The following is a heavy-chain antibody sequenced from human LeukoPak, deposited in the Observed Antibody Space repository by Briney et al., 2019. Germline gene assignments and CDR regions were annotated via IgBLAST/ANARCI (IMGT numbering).Heavy chain of an antibody. CDR2: IYYSGST. CDR1: GGSISSGDYY. J-gene: IGHJ4*02. D-gene: IGHD4-17*01. V-gene: IGHV4-30-4*01. Sequence: SQTLSLTCTVSGGSISSGDYYWSWIRQPPGKGLEWIGYIYYSGSTYYNPSLKSRVTMSVDTSKNQFSLKLSSVTAADTAVYYCARKPIDDYAQSAGDYWGQGTLVTVSS. CDR3: ARKPIDDYAQSAGDY.